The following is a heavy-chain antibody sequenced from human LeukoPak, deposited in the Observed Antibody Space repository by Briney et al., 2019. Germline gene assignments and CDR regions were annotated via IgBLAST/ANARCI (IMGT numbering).Heavy chain of an antibody. V-gene: IGHV3-33*01. CDR3: ARDLGDVLTGNHFDH. J-gene: IGHJ4*02. CDR1: GFTLNSYA. D-gene: IGHD3-9*01. CDR2: IWFDGTNK. Sequence: GGSLRLSCVASGFTLNSYAMHWVRQAPGKGLEWVAIIWFDGTNKDYADSVKGRFTISRDNSKRTLYLQMNSLRVEDTAVYYCARDLGDVLTGNHFDHWGQGILVTVSS.